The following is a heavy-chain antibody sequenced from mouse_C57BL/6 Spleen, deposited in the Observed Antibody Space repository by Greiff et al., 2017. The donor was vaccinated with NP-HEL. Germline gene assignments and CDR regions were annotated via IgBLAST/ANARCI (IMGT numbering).Heavy chain of an antibody. D-gene: IGHD1-1*01. CDR1: GYTFTSYG. CDR2: IYPRSGNT. Sequence: VQLQQSGAELARPGASVKLSCKASGYTFTSYGISWVKQRTGQGLEWIGEIYPRSGNTYYNEKFKGKATLTADNSSSTAYMELRSLTSEDSAVYFCARPPYYYGSPLYYFDYWGQGTTLTVSS. V-gene: IGHV1-81*01. CDR3: ARPPYYYGSPLYYFDY. J-gene: IGHJ2*01.